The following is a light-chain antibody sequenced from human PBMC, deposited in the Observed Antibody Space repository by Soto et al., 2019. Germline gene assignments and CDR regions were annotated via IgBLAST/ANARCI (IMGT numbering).Light chain of an antibody. CDR2: KAS. V-gene: IGKV1-5*03. Sequence: EIQMTKSPPTLSASVGDRVTITCRASQSISTWLAWYQQKPGKGPTLLIYKASRLESGVPSRFSGSGSGTEFALTISSLQPEDFATYYCQQSYSTPPPSGPGTKVDIK. CDR3: QQSYSTPPP. CDR1: QSISTW. J-gene: IGKJ3*01.